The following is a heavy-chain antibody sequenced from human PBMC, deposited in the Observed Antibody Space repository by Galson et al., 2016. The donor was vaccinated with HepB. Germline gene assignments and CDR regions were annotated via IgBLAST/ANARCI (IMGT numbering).Heavy chain of an antibody. D-gene: IGHD3-10*01. V-gene: IGHV3-23*01. CDR3: AKDEFRGESGSHQGSCFGMNV. CDR2: ITGSGGDT. CDR1: GVAFTSYA. Sequence: SLRLSCAASGVAFTSYAMTWVRQVPGKGLEWVSSITGSGGDTYYVDSVKGRFNISRDNSKNTLYLQMNNVRAEDTAVYYCAKDEFRGESGSHQGSCFGMNVWGQGTTVTVSS. J-gene: IGHJ6*02.